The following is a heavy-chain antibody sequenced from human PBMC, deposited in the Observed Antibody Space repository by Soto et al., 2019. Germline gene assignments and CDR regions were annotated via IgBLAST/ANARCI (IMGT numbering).Heavy chain of an antibody. V-gene: IGHV4-4*02. J-gene: IGHJ5*02. CDR2: IHGRGST. CDR3: ARGVRA. D-gene: IGHD3-10*01. Sequence: QVQLQESGPGLVEPSGTLSLTCAVSVASITNTNWWSWVRQPPGKGLEWIGEIHGRGSTNYNPSLKSRVTISLDKSKNQFSLKLSSVTAADTAVYYCARGVRAWGQGTLVTVSS. CDR1: VASITNTNW.